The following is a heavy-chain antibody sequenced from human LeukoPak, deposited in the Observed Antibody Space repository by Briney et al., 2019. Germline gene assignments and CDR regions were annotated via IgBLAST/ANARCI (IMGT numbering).Heavy chain of an antibody. CDR1: GFTFSNYW. CDR3: ARVGYSSSWSPSDH. J-gene: IGHJ4*02. CDR2: IKDDGSGK. V-gene: IGHV3-7*01. D-gene: IGHD6-13*01. Sequence: PGGSLRLSCAASGFTFSNYWMSWVRQAPGKGLEWVANIKDDGSGKYYVDSLKGRFTISRDNAKNSLYLQMNSLRAEDTAVYYCARVGYSSSWSPSDHWGQGALVTVSS.